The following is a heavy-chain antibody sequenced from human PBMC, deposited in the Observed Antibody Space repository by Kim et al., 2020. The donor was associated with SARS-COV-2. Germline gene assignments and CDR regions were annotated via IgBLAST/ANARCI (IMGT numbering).Heavy chain of an antibody. V-gene: IGHV1-3*01. CDR1: GYTFTSYA. J-gene: IGHJ6*02. CDR3: ASGLNAYCSSTSCWHYYGMDV. D-gene: IGHD2-2*01. CDR2: INAGNGNT. Sequence: ASVKVSCKASGYTFTSYAMHWVRQAPGQRLEWMGWINAGNGNTKYSQKFQGRVTITRDTSANTAYRELSSLRSEDTAVYYCASGLNAYCSSTSCWHYYGMDVRGQGTTVTVSS.